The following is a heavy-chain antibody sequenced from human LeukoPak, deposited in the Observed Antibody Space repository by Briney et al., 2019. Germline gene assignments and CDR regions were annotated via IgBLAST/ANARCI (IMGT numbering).Heavy chain of an antibody. Sequence: PGGSLRLSCAVSGFTFSSYWMSWVRQAPGKGLEWVANIKQDGSEKYYVDSVKGRFTISRDNAKNSLYLQMISLRDDDTAVYYCARPPNLSTFHLSGWWTFEIWGQGTMVSVS. J-gene: IGHJ3*02. D-gene: IGHD2-15*01. CDR2: IKQDGSEK. CDR3: ARPPNLSTFHLSGWWTFEI. CDR1: GFTFSSYW. V-gene: IGHV3-7*01.